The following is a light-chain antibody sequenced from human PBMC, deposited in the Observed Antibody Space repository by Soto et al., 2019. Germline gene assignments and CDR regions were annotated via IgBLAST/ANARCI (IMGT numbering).Light chain of an antibody. V-gene: IGKV1-5*01. Sequence: DIQMTQSPSNLSASVGDRVTITCRASQSFSNRLAWYQQKPGRAPKLLIYDASSLEGGVPSRFSGSGSGTEFTLTISSLQPDDFATYYCQHYNTYSAFGQGTKVEIK. CDR2: DAS. CDR3: QHYNTYSA. J-gene: IGKJ1*01. CDR1: QSFSNR.